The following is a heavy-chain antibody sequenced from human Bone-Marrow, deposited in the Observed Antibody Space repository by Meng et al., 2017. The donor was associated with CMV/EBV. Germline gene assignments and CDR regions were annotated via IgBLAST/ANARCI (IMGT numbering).Heavy chain of an antibody. D-gene: IGHD6-19*01. V-gene: IGHV3-11*04. J-gene: IGHJ3*02. CDR2: ISSSGSTI. Sequence: GESLKISCAASGFTFSDYHMSWIRQAPGKGLEWVSYISSSGSTIYYADSVKGRFTISRDNAKNSLYLQMNSLRAEDTAVYYCARDQGIAVAGTGDAFDIWGQGTMVTVSS. CDR3: ARDQGIAVAGTGDAFDI. CDR1: GFTFSDYH.